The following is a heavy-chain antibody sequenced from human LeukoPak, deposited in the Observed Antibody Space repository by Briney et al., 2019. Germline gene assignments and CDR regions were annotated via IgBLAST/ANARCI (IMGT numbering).Heavy chain of an antibody. CDR2: IYYSGST. J-gene: IGHJ5*02. D-gene: IGHD1-26*01. V-gene: IGHV4-28*01. Sequence: SDTLSLTCAVSGYSINNRNWWGWIRQPPGKGLEWIGYIYYSGSTNYNPSLKSRVTISVDTSKNQFSLKLSSVTAADTAVYYCARQWELRGWFDPWGQGTLVTVSS. CDR1: GYSINNRNW. CDR3: ARQWELRGWFDP.